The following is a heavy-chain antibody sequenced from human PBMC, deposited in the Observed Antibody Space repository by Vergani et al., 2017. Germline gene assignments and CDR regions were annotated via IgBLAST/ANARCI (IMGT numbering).Heavy chain of an antibody. CDR2: IIPIFGTA. J-gene: IGHJ4*02. CDR3: ARGLCDCTHIRCSPPSY. V-gene: IGHV1-69*12. CDR1: GGTFSSYA. Sequence: QVQLVQSGAEVKKPGSSVKVSCKASGGTFSSYAISWVRQAPGQGLEWMGGIIPIFGTANYAQKFQGRVTITADESTSTAYMELSSLRAEDTAMYFCARGLCDCTHIRCSPPSYWGQGAQVTVSS. D-gene: IGHD2-8*01.